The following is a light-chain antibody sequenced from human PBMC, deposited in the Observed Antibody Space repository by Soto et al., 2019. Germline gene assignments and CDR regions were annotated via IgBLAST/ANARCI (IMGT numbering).Light chain of an antibody. J-gene: IGKJ1*01. Sequence: DIQMTQSPSTLSAAVGDGVSITCRASQNINNWLAWYQQKPGEAPKLLIYDAASWESGLPSRFRGGGSGTEFTLTISSLQPDDFATYYCQQYNTYWGTFGQGTKVDI. V-gene: IGKV1-5*01. CDR2: DAA. CDR1: QNINNW. CDR3: QQYNTYWGT.